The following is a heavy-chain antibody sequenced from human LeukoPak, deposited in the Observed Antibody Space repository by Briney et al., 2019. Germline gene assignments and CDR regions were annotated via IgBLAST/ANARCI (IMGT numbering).Heavy chain of an antibody. D-gene: IGHD5-18*01. CDR1: GFTLSSYG. CDR3: AREEPPAIYYYYGMDV. CDR2: IWYDGSNK. V-gene: IGHV3-33*01. Sequence: PGGSLRLSCAASGFTLSSYGMHWVRQAPGKGLEWVAVIWYDGSNKYYADSVKGRFTISRDNSKNTLYLQMNSLRAEDTAVYYCAREEPPAIYYYYGMDVWGQGTTVTVSS. J-gene: IGHJ6*02.